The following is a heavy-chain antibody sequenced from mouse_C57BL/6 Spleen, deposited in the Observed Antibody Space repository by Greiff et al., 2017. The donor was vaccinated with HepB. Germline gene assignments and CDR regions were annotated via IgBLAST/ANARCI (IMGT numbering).Heavy chain of an antibody. V-gene: IGHV3-6*01. D-gene: IGHD1-1*01. CDR2: ISYDGSN. Sequence: DVQLQESGPGLVKPSQSLSLTCSVTGYSITSGYYWNWIRQFPGNKLEWMGYISYDGSNNYNPSLKNRISITRDTSKNQFFLKLNSVTDEDTATYCCARAATVVADGYFDVWGTGTTVTVSS. CDR1: GYSITSGYY. J-gene: IGHJ1*03. CDR3: ARAATVVADGYFDV.